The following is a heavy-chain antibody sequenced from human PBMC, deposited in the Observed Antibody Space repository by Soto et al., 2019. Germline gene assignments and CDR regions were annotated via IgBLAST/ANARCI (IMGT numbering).Heavy chain of an antibody. D-gene: IGHD2-8*01. CDR1: GYTFTDYH. Sequence: ASVKVSCKASGYTFTDYHIHWVRQAPGQGLEGLGRINPKRGGTSTAQKFQGGVTITTDTSISTASMELTRLTSDDTAIYYCARGDSTDCSNGVCSFFYNHDMDVWGQGTTVTVSS. CDR3: ARGDSTDCSNGVCSFFYNHDMDV. CDR2: INPKRGGT. V-gene: IGHV1-2*06. J-gene: IGHJ6*02.